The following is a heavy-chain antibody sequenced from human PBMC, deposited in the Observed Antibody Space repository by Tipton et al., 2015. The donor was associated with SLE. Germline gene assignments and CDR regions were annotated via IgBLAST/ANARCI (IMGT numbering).Heavy chain of an antibody. V-gene: IGHV4-61*09. Sequence: TLSLTCTVSGGSISSGSYYWSWIRQPAGKGLEWIGHIYASGSTNYNPSLKSRVAMSVDTSKNQFSLKLSPVTAADTAVYYCARRLVGAVVDAFDMWGQGSMVIVSS. J-gene: IGHJ3*02. CDR1: GGSISSGSYY. D-gene: IGHD1-26*01. CDR3: ARRLVGAVVDAFDM. CDR2: IYASGST.